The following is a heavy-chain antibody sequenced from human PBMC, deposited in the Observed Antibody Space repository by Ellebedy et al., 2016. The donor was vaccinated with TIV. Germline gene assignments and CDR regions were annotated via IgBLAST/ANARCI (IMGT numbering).Heavy chain of an antibody. Sequence: ASVKVSCXASGGTFSSYAISWVRQAPGQGLEWMGIINPSGGSTSYAQKFQGRVTMTRDTSTSTVYMELSSLRSEDTAVYYCARDMSFPDAVGNWFDPWGQGTLVTVSS. CDR3: ARDMSFPDAVGNWFDP. CDR1: GGTFSSYA. V-gene: IGHV1-46*01. CDR2: INPSGGST. J-gene: IGHJ5*02. D-gene: IGHD4-23*01.